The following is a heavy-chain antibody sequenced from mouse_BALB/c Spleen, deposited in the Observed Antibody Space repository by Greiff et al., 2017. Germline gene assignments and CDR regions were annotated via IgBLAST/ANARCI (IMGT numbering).Heavy chain of an antibody. V-gene: IGHV14-1*02. CDR3: ARDYYGSSYPWFAY. D-gene: IGHD1-1*01. J-gene: IGHJ3*01. CDR1: GFNIKDYY. Sequence: EVQLVESGAELVRPGALVKLSCKASGFNIKDYYMHWVKQRPEQGLEWIGWIDPENGNTIYDPKFQGKASITADTSSNTAYLQLSSLTSEDTAVYYCARDYYGSSYPWFAYWGQGTLVTVAA. CDR2: IDPENGNT.